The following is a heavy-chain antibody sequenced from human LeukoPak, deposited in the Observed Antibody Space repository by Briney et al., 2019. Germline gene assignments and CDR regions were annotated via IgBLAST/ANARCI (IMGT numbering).Heavy chain of an antibody. CDR2: IDSDGSFT. D-gene: IGHD3-10*01. CDR1: GFTFSSYW. J-gene: IGHJ4*02. Sequence: GGSLRLSCAASGFTFSSYWMHWVRQAPGKGLVWVSRIDSDGSFTGYADSVKGRFTISRDNSKNTLYLQMNSLRAEDTAVYYCEKASYYGSGSYYKWGNDYWGQGTLVTVSS. CDR3: EKASYYGSGSYYKWGNDY. V-gene: IGHV3-74*01.